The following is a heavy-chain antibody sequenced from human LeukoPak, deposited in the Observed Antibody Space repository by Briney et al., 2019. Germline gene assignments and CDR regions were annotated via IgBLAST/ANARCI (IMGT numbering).Heavy chain of an antibody. V-gene: IGHV4-34*01. CDR3: ARRAYDILTGYYAGFGIDY. D-gene: IGHD3-9*01. J-gene: IGHJ4*02. CDR2: INHSGST. Sequence: SETLSLTCAVYGGSFSGYYWNWIRQPPRKGLEWIGEINHSGSTNYNPSLKSRVTISVDTSKNQFSLKLSSVTAADTVVYYCARRAYDILTGYYAGFGIDYWGQGTLVTVSS. CDR1: GGSFSGYY.